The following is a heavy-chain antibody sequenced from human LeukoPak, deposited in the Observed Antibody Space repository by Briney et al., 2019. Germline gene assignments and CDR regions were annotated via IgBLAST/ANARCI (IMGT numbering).Heavy chain of an antibody. CDR2: MNPNSGNT. D-gene: IGHD1-26*01. Sequence: EASVKVSCKASGYTFTDYSVNWVRQATGQGLEWMGWMNPNSGNTGYAQKFQGRVTITTNTSISTAYMELRSLRSEDTAVYYCAGSYSGSYLEAGGWFDPWGQGTLVTVSS. CDR3: AGSYSGSYLEAGGWFDP. V-gene: IGHV1-8*03. CDR1: GYTFTDYS. J-gene: IGHJ5*02.